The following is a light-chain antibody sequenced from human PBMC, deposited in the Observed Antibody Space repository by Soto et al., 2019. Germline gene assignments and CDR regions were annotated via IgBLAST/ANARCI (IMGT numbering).Light chain of an antibody. CDR2: GAS. CDR3: QEYTNWPAIT. Sequence: ETVRTQTPRTRAVSAEGVAPLARSTIQSVSSKLAWYQQKPGQAPRLLIYGASTRATGIPARFSGSGSGTEFNLSIRRLQSEDFAVYSCQEYTNWPAITFGQGTQLEIK. CDR1: QSVSSK. V-gene: IGKV3D-15*01. J-gene: IGKJ5*01.